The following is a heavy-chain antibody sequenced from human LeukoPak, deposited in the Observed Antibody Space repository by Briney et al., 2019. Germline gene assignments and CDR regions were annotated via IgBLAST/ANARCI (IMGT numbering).Heavy chain of an antibody. J-gene: IGHJ5*02. V-gene: IGHV4-4*07. D-gene: IGHD6-13*01. Sequence: SETLSLTCIVSTGSISSYYWSWIRQPAGKGLEWIGRIYTSGSTNYNPSLKSRVTMSVDTSKNQFSLKLSSVTAADTAVYYCARDDYSSSSNWFDPWGQGTLVTVSS. CDR3: ARDDYSSSSNWFDP. CDR2: IYTSGST. CDR1: TGSISSYY.